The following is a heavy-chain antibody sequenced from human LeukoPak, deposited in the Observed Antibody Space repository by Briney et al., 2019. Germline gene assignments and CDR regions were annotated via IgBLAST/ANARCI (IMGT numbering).Heavy chain of an antibody. Sequence: SETLSLTCTVSGGSINSYYWSWIRQPPGKGLEWIGSIYYSGSTYYNPSLKSRVTISVDTSKNQFSLKLSSVTAADTAVYYCARDRGLVAEEDTDYWGQGTLVTVSS. J-gene: IGHJ4*02. D-gene: IGHD6-19*01. CDR1: GGSINSYY. V-gene: IGHV4-39*02. CDR3: ARDRGLVAEEDTDY. CDR2: IYYSGST.